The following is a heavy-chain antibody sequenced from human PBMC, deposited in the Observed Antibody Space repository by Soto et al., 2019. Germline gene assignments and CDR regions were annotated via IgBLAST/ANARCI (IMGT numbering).Heavy chain of an antibody. V-gene: IGHV3-53*04. J-gene: IGHJ6*02. CDR2: LHSGGDT. CDR3: ARDGPYYYASRMDV. CDR1: GIPVSSNY. D-gene: IGHD3-10*01. Sequence: VQLVESGGGLVQPGGSLRLSCAASGIPVSSNYMTWVRQAPGKGLEWVSVLHSGGDTYYANSVKGRFTISRHDSTNTLFLQMNSLTADDTAVYYCARDGPYYYASRMDVWGQGTTVTVSS.